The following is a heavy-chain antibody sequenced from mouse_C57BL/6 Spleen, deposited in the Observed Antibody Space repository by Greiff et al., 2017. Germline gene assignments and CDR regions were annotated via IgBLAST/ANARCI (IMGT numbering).Heavy chain of an antibody. D-gene: IGHD3-3*01. Sequence: EVMLVESGGGLVQPGGSLKLSCAASGFTFSDYGMAWVRQAPRKGPEWVAFISNLAYSIYYADTVTGRFTISRENAKNTLYLEMSSLRSEDTAMYYCARRAGTIWYFDVWGTGTTVTVSS. CDR1: GFTFSDYG. CDR3: ARRAGTIWYFDV. J-gene: IGHJ1*03. CDR2: ISNLAYSI. V-gene: IGHV5-15*01.